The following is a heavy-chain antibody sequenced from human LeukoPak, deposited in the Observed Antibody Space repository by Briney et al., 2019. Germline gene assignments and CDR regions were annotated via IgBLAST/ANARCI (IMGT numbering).Heavy chain of an antibody. J-gene: IGHJ6*02. Sequence: GASVKVSCKASGYTFTSYGISWVRQAPGQGLEWMGWISAYNGNTNYAQKFQGRVTMTTDTSTSTAYMDLRSLRSDDTAVYYCAASRGYSSGWVGYYGMDVWGQGTTVTVSS. D-gene: IGHD6-19*01. CDR3: AASRGYSSGWVGYYGMDV. CDR1: GYTFTSYG. V-gene: IGHV1-18*01. CDR2: ISAYNGNT.